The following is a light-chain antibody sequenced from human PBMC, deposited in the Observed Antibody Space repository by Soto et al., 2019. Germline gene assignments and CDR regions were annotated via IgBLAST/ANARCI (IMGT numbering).Light chain of an antibody. Sequence: QSVLTPPPSVSGAPGQRVTISCSGSSSNIGAGYDVHWYRHLPGTAPKLLIYGNNNRPSGVPDRFSGSKSGTSASLAITGLQAEDEADYYCQSYDSSLSGVVFGGGTKLTVL. CDR2: GNN. V-gene: IGLV1-40*01. J-gene: IGLJ2*01. CDR1: SSNIGAGYD. CDR3: QSYDSSLSGVV.